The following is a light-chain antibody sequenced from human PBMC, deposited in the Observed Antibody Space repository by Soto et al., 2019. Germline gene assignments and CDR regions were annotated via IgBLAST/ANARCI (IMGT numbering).Light chain of an antibody. CDR3: SSYTSSSTLDYV. CDR1: SSDIGGYDY. J-gene: IGLJ1*01. CDR2: GVS. Sequence: QSVLTQPASVSGSPGQSITISCTGTSSDIGGYDYVSWYQQHPGKAPKLMIYGVSNRPSGDSNRFSGSKSGSTASLTISGLLAEDDADYYCSSYTSSSTLDYVFGTGTKVTVL. V-gene: IGLV2-14*01.